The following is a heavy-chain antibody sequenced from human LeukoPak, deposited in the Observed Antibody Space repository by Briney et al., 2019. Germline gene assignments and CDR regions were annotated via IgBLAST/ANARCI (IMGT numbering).Heavy chain of an antibody. J-gene: IGHJ6*02. CDR2: IIPILGIA. V-gene: IGHV1-69*04. Sequence: SVKVSCKASGGTFSSYAISWVRQAPGQGLEWMGRIIPILGIANYAQKFQGRVTITADKSTSTAYMELSSLRSEDTAVYYCARESPRSYPYYYGMDVWGQGTTVTVSS. CDR3: ARESPRSYPYYYGMDV. D-gene: IGHD1-26*01. CDR1: GGTFSSYA.